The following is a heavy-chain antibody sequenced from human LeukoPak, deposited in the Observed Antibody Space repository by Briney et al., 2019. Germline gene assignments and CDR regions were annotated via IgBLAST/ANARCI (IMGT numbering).Heavy chain of an antibody. CDR3: ARHQFYFDSSGYYCVYYFDY. CDR1: GGSISSSNYY. D-gene: IGHD3-22*01. J-gene: IGHJ4*02. V-gene: IGHV4-39*01. Sequence: SETLSLTCTVSGGSISSSNYYWGWIRQPPGKGLEWIGSIYYSGSTYFNPSLKSRVTVSVDTSKNQFSLKLSSVAAADTAVYYCARHQFYFDSSGYYCVYYFDYWGQGTLVTVSS. CDR2: IYYSGST.